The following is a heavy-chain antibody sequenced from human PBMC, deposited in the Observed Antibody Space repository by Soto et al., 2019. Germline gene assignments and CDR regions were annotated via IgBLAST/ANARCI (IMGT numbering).Heavy chain of an antibody. J-gene: IGHJ4*02. CDR2: IRSKTNSYAT. CDR1: GFTFGGSA. Sequence: GGSLRLSCAASGFTFGGSAMHWVRQASGKGLEWVGHIRSKTNSYATAYAESVKGRFAISRDDSMNTAYLQMNSLKTEDTAVYFCTRQTDAVQWLVVPTDYNFDYWGQGTLVTVSS. CDR3: TRQTDAVQWLVVPTDYNFDY. V-gene: IGHV3-73*01. D-gene: IGHD6-19*01.